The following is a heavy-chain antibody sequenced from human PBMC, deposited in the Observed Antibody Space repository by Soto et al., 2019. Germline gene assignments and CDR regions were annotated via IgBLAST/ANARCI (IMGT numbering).Heavy chain of an antibody. V-gene: IGHV4-30-2*01. J-gene: IGHJ5*02. CDR3: AKDRDARGIVVVVADP. Sequence: TLSLTCAVSGGSISSGGYSWSWIRQPPGKGLEWIGEINHSGSTNYNPSLKSRVTISVDTSKNQFSLYLQMNSLRAEDTALYYCAKDRDARGIVVVVADPWGQGTLVTVSS. CDR2: INHSGST. D-gene: IGHD2-15*01. CDR1: GGSISSGGYS.